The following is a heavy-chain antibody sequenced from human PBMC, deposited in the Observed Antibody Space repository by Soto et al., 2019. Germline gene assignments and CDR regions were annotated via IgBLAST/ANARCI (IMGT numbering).Heavy chain of an antibody. J-gene: IGHJ3*02. Sequence: SETLSLACTVSGGSISSSSYYWGWIRQPPGKGLEWIGSIYYSGSTYYNPSLKSRVTISVDTSKNQFSLKLSSVTAADTAVYYCARPAPNLRRDDAFDIWGQGTMVT. CDR2: IYYSGST. V-gene: IGHV4-39*01. CDR3: ARPAPNLRRDDAFDI. D-gene: IGHD3-16*01. CDR1: GGSISSSSYY.